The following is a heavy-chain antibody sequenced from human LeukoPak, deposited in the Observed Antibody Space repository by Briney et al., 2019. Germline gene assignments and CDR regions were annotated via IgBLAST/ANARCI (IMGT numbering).Heavy chain of an antibody. CDR1: GYTFTSYG. J-gene: IGHJ6*02. D-gene: IGHD2-2*01. CDR2: ISAHSGNT. CDR3: ARDHCSANSCYEDYYNGLDV. Sequence: ASVKVSCKASGYTFTSYGIGWVRQAPGQGLEWMGWISAHSGNTKYAQRLQGRVTMTTDTSTSTAYMALRSLRSDDTAVYYCARDHCSANSCYEDYYNGLDVWGQGTTVTVSS. V-gene: IGHV1-18*01.